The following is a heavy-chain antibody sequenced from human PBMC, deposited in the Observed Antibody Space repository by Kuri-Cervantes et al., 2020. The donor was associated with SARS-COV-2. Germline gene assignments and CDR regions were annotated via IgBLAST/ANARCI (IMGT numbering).Heavy chain of an antibody. CDR1: GYTFTSYY. CDR3: ARGHGGQPGGY. CDR2: INPSGGST. D-gene: IGHD1-14*01. Sequence: ASVKVSCKASGYTFTSYYMHWVRQAPGQGLEWMGIINPSGGSTSYAQKFQGRVTMTRSTSISTAYMELSSLRSEDTAVYYCARGHGGQPGGYWGQGTLVTVSS. J-gene: IGHJ4*02. V-gene: IGHV1-46*01.